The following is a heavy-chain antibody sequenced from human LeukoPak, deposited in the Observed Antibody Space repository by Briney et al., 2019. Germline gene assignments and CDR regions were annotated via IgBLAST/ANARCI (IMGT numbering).Heavy chain of an antibody. Sequence: GGSLRLSCAVSGFSFNTYGMHWVRQAPGKGLEWVAFIRYDAINKYYADSAKGRFTISRDNSKNTVYLQMNSLRTEDTAVYYCAKTVGASTFYYYMDVWGKGTTVTVTS. V-gene: IGHV3-30*02. CDR2: IRYDAINK. J-gene: IGHJ6*03. CDR1: GFSFNTYG. D-gene: IGHD1-26*01. CDR3: AKTVGASTFYYYMDV.